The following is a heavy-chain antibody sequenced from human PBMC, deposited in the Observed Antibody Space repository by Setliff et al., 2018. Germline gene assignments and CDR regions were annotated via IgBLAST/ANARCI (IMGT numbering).Heavy chain of an antibody. D-gene: IGHD2-2*01. J-gene: IGHJ5*02. CDR1: GFSLSTTGVG. CDR3: ARRRGVVVSSWFDP. Sequence: SGPTLVNPTQTLTLTCTFSGFSLSTTGVGVGWIRQPPGKALEWLALIYWNDDKRYSPSLKSRLTISKDTSKNQVVLTMTNMDPVDTATYYCARRRGVVVSSWFDPWGQGTLVTSPQ. V-gene: IGHV2-5*01. CDR2: IYWNDDK.